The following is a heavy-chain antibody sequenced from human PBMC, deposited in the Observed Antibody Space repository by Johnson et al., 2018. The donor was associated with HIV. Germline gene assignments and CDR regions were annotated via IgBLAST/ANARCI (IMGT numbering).Heavy chain of an antibody. CDR2: ISWNSGSI. CDR3: ARNPSVVTTTRGVFDL. J-gene: IGHJ3*01. CDR1: GFSFDDFA. D-gene: IGHD4-23*01. Sequence: VQLVESGGGLVQPGRSLRLSCAASGFSFDDFAMHWVRQVPGKGLEWVSGISWNSGSINYADSVKGRFTISRDNARNSLYLQMNSLRVEDTALYYCARNPSVVTTTRGVFDLWGQGTMVTVSS. V-gene: IGHV3-9*01.